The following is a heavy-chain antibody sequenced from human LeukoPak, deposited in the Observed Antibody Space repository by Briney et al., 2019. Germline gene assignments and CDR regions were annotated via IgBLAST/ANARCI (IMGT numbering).Heavy chain of an antibody. Sequence: GSLRLSCAASGFTLSDYYMSWIRRAPGKGLEWVGRIYTSGSTTYNPSLKSRVTISGDTSENQFSLRLSSVTAADTAVYYCARASYSYDISGWVPFDYWGQGTLVTVSS. V-gene: IGHV4-4*08. CDR1: GFTLSDYY. CDR2: IYTSGST. CDR3: ARASYSYDISGWVPFDY. J-gene: IGHJ4*02. D-gene: IGHD3-22*01.